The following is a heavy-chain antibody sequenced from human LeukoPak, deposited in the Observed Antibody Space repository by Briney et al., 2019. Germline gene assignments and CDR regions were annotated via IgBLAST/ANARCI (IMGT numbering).Heavy chain of an antibody. CDR2: INHSGST. V-gene: IGHV4-34*01. CDR1: GGSFSGYY. J-gene: IGHJ4*02. Sequence: SETLSLTCAVFGGSFSGYYWTWIRQPPGRGLEWIGEINHSGSTNYNPSLKSRVTISVDKSKNQFSLKLSSVTAADTAVYYCAGGTAPAPGYWGQGSLVTVSS. D-gene: IGHD2-21*02. CDR3: AGGTAPAPGY.